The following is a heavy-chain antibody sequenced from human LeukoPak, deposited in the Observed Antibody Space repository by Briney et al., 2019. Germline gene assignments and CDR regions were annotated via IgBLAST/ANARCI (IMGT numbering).Heavy chain of an antibody. CDR2: IWYDGSNK. D-gene: IGHD1-26*01. V-gene: IGHV3-33*06. J-gene: IGHJ4*02. CDR1: GFTFSSYG. CDR3: AKGGIVEPY. Sequence: GGSLRLSCAASGFTFSSYGMHWVRQAPGKGLEWVAVIWYDGSNKYYADSVKDRFTISRDNSKNTLYLQMNSLRAEDTAVYYCAKGGIVEPYWGQGTLVTVSS.